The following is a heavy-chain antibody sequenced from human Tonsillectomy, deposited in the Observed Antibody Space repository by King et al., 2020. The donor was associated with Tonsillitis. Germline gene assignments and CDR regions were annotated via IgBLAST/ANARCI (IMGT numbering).Heavy chain of an antibody. Sequence: QLQESGPGLVKPSQTLSLTCTVSGGSIGSGGYDWSWSRQHPGKGLEWIGYIYYSWSTYYNPSLKSRVTISVYTSKNQSSLKLSSVTAADTAVYYCARDRHYYALDYWGQGTLVTVSS. CDR1: GGSIGSGGYD. CDR2: IYYSWST. J-gene: IGHJ4*02. D-gene: IGHD3-10*01. V-gene: IGHV4-31*03. CDR3: ARDRHYYALDY.